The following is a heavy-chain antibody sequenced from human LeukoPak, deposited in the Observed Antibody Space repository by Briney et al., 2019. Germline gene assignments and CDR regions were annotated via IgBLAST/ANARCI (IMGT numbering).Heavy chain of an antibody. CDR2: IFYSGSS. V-gene: IGHV4-59*01. CDR1: GGSISNYY. J-gene: IGHJ4*02. Sequence: PSETLSLTCTVSGGSISNYYWSWIRQPPGKGLEWIGYIFYSGSSNYNPTLKSRVTISVDTSKNQFSLKLSSVTAADTAVYYCARVRRGYSSTFDYWGQGTLVTVSS. CDR3: ARVRRGYSSTFDY. D-gene: IGHD6-13*01.